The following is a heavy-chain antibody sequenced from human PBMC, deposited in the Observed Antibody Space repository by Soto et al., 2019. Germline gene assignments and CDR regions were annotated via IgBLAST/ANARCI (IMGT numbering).Heavy chain of an antibody. J-gene: IGHJ4*02. V-gene: IGHV3-64*01. CDR1: GFTFSSYD. D-gene: IGHD1-7*01. Sequence: EVQLAESGGGMVQPGGSLRLSCVASGFTFSSYDMHWVRQAPGKGLEYVSSISSNGGTTYYGNSVKGRFTISRDNSKNTLYLQLGSLRGEDMAVYYCVRRVSGNYDYWGQGTRVTVSS. CDR2: ISSNGGTT. CDR3: VRRVSGNYDY.